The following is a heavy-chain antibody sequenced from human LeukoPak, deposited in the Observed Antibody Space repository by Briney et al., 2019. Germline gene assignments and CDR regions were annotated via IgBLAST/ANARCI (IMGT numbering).Heavy chain of an antibody. CDR1: GFTFSSYS. D-gene: IGHD5-24*01. V-gene: IGHV3-21*01. CDR3: ARDRRDGYNDE. Sequence: GGSLRLSCAASGFTFSSYSMNWVRQAPGKGLEWVSTISSSSSYIYYADSVMGRFTISRDNAKNSLYLQMNSLRAEDTAVYYCARDRRDGYNDEWGQGTLVTVSS. CDR2: ISSSSSYI. J-gene: IGHJ4*02.